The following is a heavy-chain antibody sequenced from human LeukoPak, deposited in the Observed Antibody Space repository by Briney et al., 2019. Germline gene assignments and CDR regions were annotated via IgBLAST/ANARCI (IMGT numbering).Heavy chain of an antibody. CDR3: ARGRYTAYGNFNY. CDR1: GYTFTNHP. V-gene: IGHV1-2*02. J-gene: IGHJ4*02. CDR2: INPNSGDT. Sequence: GASVKVSCKASGYTFTNHPMHWVRQAPGQGLEWMGWINPNSGDTNYVQKFQGRVTMTRDPSISTAYMELSGLRAGDTAVYYCARGRYTAYGNFNYWGQGTQVTVSS. D-gene: IGHD5-12*01.